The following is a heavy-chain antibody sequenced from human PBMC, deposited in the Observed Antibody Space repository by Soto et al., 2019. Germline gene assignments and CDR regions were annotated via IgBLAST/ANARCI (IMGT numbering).Heavy chain of an antibody. D-gene: IGHD3-10*01. V-gene: IGHV3-23*01. CDR2: IDGSGGTT. CDR3: ARDSGYGSVNSVNHYLDF. Sequence: PGGSLRLSCAASGFPFSSTDMTWVRQAPGKGLEWVSTIDGSGGTTYYADSVKGRFTISRDNSINTVYLQMNSLRTEDTAVYYCARDSGYGSVNSVNHYLDFWGHGTLVTVSS. CDR1: GFPFSSTD. J-gene: IGHJ4*01.